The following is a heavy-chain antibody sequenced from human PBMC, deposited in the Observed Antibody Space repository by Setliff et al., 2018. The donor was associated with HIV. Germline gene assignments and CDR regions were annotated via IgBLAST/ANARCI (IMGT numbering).Heavy chain of an antibody. CDR2: ISHNGGF. D-gene: IGHD5-12*01. CDR1: GASLSPYF. J-gene: IGHJ4*02. CDR3: ARGHEWLRI. Sequence: SETLSLTCAVYGASLSPYFWHWIRQSPGKGLEWIGEISHNGGFNYSPSLESRLTMSVDTSKNQISLKLRSVTAADTAVYYCARGHEWLRIWGQGMLVTVSS. V-gene: IGHV4-34*01.